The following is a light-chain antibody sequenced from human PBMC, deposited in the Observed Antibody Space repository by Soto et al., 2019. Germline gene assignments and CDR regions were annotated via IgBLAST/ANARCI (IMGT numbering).Light chain of an antibody. V-gene: IGKV3-20*01. CDR2: GAS. J-gene: IGKJ1*01. CDR1: QSVSSSY. Sequence: EIVWTQSPGTLSLSSGERATLPCRASQSVSSSYLAWYQQKPGRAPRLLIEGASSRATGIPDRFSGSGSGTDFTLTISSLQPEDLAVYYCQQYGSIVTFGQGTTVDIK. CDR3: QQYGSIVT.